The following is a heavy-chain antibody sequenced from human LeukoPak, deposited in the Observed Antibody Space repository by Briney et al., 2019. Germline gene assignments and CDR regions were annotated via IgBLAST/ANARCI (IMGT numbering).Heavy chain of an antibody. CDR1: GFTFSSYW. D-gene: IGHD3-3*01. CDR2: IKQDGSEK. Sequence: GGSLRLSCAASGFTFSSYWMSWVRQAPGKGLEWVANIKQDGSEKYYVDSVRGRFTISRDNAKNSLYLQMNSLRAEDTAVYYCARDEDFWSGYSTFDYWGQGTLVTVSS. V-gene: IGHV3-7*01. CDR3: ARDEDFWSGYSTFDY. J-gene: IGHJ4*02.